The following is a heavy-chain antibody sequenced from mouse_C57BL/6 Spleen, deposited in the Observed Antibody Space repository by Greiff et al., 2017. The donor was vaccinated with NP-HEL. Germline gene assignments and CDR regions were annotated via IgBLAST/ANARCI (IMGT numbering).Heavy chain of an antibody. CDR1: GYTFTSYD. CDR3: ARSLYYYGSSWGYFDV. V-gene: IGHV1-85*01. CDR2: IYPRDGST. J-gene: IGHJ1*03. Sequence: VQLQQSGPELVKPGASVKLSCKASGYTFTSYDINWVKQRPGQGLEWIGWIYPRDGSTKYNEKFKGKATLTVDTSSSTAYMELHSLTSEDSAVYFCARSLYYYGSSWGYFDVWGTGTTVTVSS. D-gene: IGHD1-1*01.